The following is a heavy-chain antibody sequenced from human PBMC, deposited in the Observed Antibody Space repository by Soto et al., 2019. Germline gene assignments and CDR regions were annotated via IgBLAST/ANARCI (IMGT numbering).Heavy chain of an antibody. CDR1: GFTFSSYA. J-gene: IGHJ6*02. CDR3: AKDLGRLWFGELNGMPMDV. CDR2: ISGSGGST. D-gene: IGHD3-10*01. V-gene: IGHV3-23*01. Sequence: GGSLRLSCAASGFTFSSYAMSWVRQAPGKGLEWVSAISGSGGSTYYADSVKGRFTISRDNSKNTLYLQMNSLRAEDTAIYDCAKDLGRLWFGELNGMPMDVWGQGTTVTVSS.